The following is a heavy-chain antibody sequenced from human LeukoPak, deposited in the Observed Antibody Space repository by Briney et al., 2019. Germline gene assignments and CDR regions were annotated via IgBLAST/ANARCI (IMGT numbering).Heavy chain of an antibody. CDR1: GFSFSDTW. D-gene: IGHD6-19*01. V-gene: IGHV3-30-3*01. CDR3: ARDWGRRYSSGWYGDFDY. J-gene: IGHJ4*02. CDR2: ISYDGSDK. Sequence: GGSPRLSCAASGFSFSDTWMNWVRQAPGKGLEWVAVISYDGSDKYYADSVKGRFTISRDNSKNTLYLQMNSLRPEDTAVYYCARDWGRRYSSGWYGDFDYWGQGTLVTVSS.